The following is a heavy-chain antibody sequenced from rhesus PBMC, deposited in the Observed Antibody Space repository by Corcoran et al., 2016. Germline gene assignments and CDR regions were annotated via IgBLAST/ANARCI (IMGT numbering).Heavy chain of an antibody. CDR1: GGSISGYYY. J-gene: IGHJ6*01. CDR2: IDGNGANT. D-gene: IGHD3-9*01. V-gene: IGHV4-73*01. Sequence: QVKLQQWGAGLVKPWETLSLTCAVYGGSISGYYYWTWIRQSPGQGLDCVGYIDGNGANTNYNPLLKNRVTISRDTSKNQVSLKLRSVTAADTAVYYGARVPFYEDEYGYSYGLDSWGQGVVVTVS. CDR3: ARVPFYEDEYGYSYGLDS.